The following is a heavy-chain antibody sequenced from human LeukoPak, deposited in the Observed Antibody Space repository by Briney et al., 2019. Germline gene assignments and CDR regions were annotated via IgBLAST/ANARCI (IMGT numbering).Heavy chain of an antibody. J-gene: IGHJ4*01. CDR1: GVTVSDNL. CDR2: LYNSGNP. Sequence: GGSLRLSCAVSGVTVSDNLMSWVRQAPGKELEWLAVLYNSGNPFYANSVRGRFSVSRDNSGNTLYLQMNSLRVEDTAVYYCVREGNWAYWGQGTLVTVSS. CDR3: VREGNWAY. D-gene: IGHD3-16*01. V-gene: IGHV3-53*01.